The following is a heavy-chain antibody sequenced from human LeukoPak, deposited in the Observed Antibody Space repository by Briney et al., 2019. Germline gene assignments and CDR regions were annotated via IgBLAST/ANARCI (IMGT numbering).Heavy chain of an antibody. Sequence: GGSLRLSCAPSGFTFSDYYMSWIRQAPGKGLEWVSYISSSGSTIYYADSVKGRFTISRDNAKNSLYLQMNSLRAEDTAVYYCARAQTREYYDFWSGYYPDYWGQGTLVTVSS. V-gene: IGHV3-11*04. J-gene: IGHJ4*02. CDR1: GFTFSDYY. CDR3: ARAQTREYYDFWSGYYPDY. D-gene: IGHD3-3*01. CDR2: ISSSGSTI.